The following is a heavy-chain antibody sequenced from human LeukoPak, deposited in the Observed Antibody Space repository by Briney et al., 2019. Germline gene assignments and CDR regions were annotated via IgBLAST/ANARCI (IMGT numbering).Heavy chain of an antibody. CDR2: IYHSGST. V-gene: IGHV4-59*08. J-gene: IGHJ4*02. Sequence: SETLSLTCTVSGGSISSYYWSWIRQPPGKGLEWIGYIYHSGSTNYNPSLKSRVTISVDTSKNQFSLKLSSVTAADTAVYYCARTYYDFWSGYYRDYFDYWGQGTLVTVSS. CDR3: ARTYYDFWSGYYRDYFDY. CDR1: GGSISSYY. D-gene: IGHD3-3*01.